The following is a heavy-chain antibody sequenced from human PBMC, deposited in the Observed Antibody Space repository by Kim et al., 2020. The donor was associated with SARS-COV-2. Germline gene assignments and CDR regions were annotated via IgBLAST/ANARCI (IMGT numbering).Heavy chain of an antibody. Sequence: GGSLRLSCAASGFTVGSMHMSWVRQAPGKGLEWVSIIYAGWSTYYAHSVKGRFTISRHDSKNTVYLEMSSLRAEDTAVYYCARGVSPSYYYYMDVWGKGTTVIVSS. CDR1: GFTVGSMH. V-gene: IGHV3-53*04. J-gene: IGHJ6*03. D-gene: IGHD6-13*01. CDR3: ARGVSPSYYYYMDV. CDR2: IYAGWST.